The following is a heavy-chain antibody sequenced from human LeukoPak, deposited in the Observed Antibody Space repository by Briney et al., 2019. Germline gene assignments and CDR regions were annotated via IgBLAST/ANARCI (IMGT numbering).Heavy chain of an antibody. D-gene: IGHD1-1*01. Sequence: GGSLRLSCAASGFPFSSYSMNWVRQAPGKGLQWVSYISASGSNIYYLDSVKGRFTVSRDNAMNSLFLQMDRPRAEDTAVYYCVRVKGTYFDFWGQGTLVTVSS. CDR3: VRVKGTYFDF. V-gene: IGHV3-48*01. J-gene: IGHJ4*02. CDR1: GFPFSSYS. CDR2: ISASGSNI.